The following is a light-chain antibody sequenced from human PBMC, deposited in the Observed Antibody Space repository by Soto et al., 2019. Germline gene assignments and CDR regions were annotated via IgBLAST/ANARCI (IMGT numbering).Light chain of an antibody. CDR2: GAS. V-gene: IGKV3-15*01. CDR1: QSVSSN. J-gene: IGKJ5*01. CDR3: QQYNNWPPIT. Sequence: EIVVTPTPSTLSVYPRERASLSCMASQSVSSNLAWYQQKPGQAPRLLIYGASTRATGIPARFSGSGSGTEFTLTISSLQSEDFAVYYCQQYNNWPPITFGQGSRLEIK.